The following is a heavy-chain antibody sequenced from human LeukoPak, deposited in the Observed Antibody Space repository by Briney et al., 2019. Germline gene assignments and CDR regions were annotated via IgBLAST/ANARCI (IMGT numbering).Heavy chain of an antibody. CDR1: GFTFSSYS. D-gene: IGHD2-2*01. V-gene: IGHV3-21*01. J-gene: IGHJ6*03. CDR2: ISSSSSYI. CDR3: ARVRYCSSTSCLHEDYYYYYMDV. Sequence: GGSLRLSCAASGFTFSSYSMNWVRQAPGKGLEWVSSISSSSSYIYYADSVKGRFTISRDNAKNSLYLQMNSLRAEDTAVYYCARVRYCSSTSCLHEDYYYYYMDVWGKGTTVTVPS.